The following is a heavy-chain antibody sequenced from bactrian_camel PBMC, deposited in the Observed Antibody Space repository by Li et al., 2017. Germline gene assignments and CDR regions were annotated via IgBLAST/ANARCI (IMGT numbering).Heavy chain of an antibody. CDR3: AAGPGGICSSRYDRYDY. CDR1: GYIHTTFC. Sequence: VQLVESGGGSVQAGGSLRLSCAASGYIHTTFCMGWFRQVPGKEREGVATIYTGDGTTYYADSVKGRFTISHISQGNAKNTVYLQMNSLKPEDTAMYYCAAGPGGICSSRYDRYDYWGKGTQVTVS. V-gene: IGHV3S1*01. J-gene: IGHJ4*01. D-gene: IGHD3*01. CDR2: IYTGDGTT.